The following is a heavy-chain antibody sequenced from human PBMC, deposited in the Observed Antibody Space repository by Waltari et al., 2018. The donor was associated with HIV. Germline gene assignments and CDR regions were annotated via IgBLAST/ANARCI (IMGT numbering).Heavy chain of an antibody. CDR2: INHSGST. CDR3: ASELKGENY. V-gene: IGHV4-34*01. Sequence: QVQLQQCGAGLLKPSETLSLTCAVFGGSFSGSYWSWIRQPPGKGLEWIGEINHSGSTFYNPSLKSRVTISVDTSKNQFSLKLTSVTAADTAVYFCASELKGENYWGQGTLVTVSS. D-gene: IGHD1-1*01. J-gene: IGHJ4*02. CDR1: GGSFSGSY.